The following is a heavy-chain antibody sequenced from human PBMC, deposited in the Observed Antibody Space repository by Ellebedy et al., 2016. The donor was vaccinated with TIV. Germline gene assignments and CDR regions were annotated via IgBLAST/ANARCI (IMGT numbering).Heavy chain of an antibody. CDR1: GYTFTSYY. J-gene: IGHJ6*02. CDR3: GRDRIVGSSSPYYNGMDV. CDR2: LDPSVGST. Sequence: AASVKVSCKASGYTFTSYYMHWVRQAPGQGLEWMGVLDPSVGSTDYAQKFQGRVTMTRDPSTSTVYMELSSLRSDDTAVYYCGRDRIVGSSSPYYNGMDVWGQGTTVTVSS. D-gene: IGHD1-26*01. V-gene: IGHV1-46*01.